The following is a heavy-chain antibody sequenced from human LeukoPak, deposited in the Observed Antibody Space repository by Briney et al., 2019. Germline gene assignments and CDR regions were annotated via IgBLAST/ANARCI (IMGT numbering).Heavy chain of an antibody. CDR1: GYTFTSYG. CDR3: ARDHRITGSRSTGNYREGWFDP. J-gene: IGHJ5*02. D-gene: IGHD1-20*01. Sequence: ASVKVSCKASGYTFTSYGISWVRQAPGQGLEWMGWISAYNGNTNYAQKFQGRVTITADESTSTAYMELSSLRSEDTAVYYCARDHRITGSRSTGNYREGWFDPWGQGTLVTVSS. CDR2: ISAYNGNT. V-gene: IGHV1-18*01.